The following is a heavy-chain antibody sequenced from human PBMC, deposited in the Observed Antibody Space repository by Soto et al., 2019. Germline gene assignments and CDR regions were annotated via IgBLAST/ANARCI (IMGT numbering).Heavy chain of an antibody. J-gene: IGHJ5*02. CDR2: IYHSGST. CDR3: ARSRGARYYYSSVFDP. CDR1: GGSIISGGYS. D-gene: IGHD3-22*01. Sequence: SETLSLTCAGSGGSIISGGYSWSWIRQPPGKGLEWIGYIYHSGSTYYNPSLKSRVTISVDRSKNQFSLKLSSVTAADTAVYYCARSRGARYYYSSVFDPWGQGTLVTVSS. V-gene: IGHV4-30-2*01.